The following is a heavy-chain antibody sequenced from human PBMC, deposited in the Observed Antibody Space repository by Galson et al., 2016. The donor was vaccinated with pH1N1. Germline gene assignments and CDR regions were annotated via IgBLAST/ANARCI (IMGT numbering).Heavy chain of an antibody. V-gene: IGHV3-48*01. D-gene: IGHD3-10*01. CDR2: ISIGATVL. J-gene: IGHJ4*02. CDR3: ASDRAWAFDN. Sequence: SLRLSCAASSFSFSDSPMNWVRRAPGKGLEWLSFISIGATVLTCADSVKGRFTISRDDANKLLYLQMNNLRAEDTAVYYCASDRAWAFDNWGQGALVTVSS. CDR1: SFSFSDSP.